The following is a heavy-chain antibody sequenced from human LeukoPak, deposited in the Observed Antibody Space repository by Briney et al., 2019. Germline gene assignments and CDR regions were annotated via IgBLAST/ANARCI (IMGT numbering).Heavy chain of an antibody. V-gene: IGHV3-33*01. D-gene: IGHD2-8*01. CDR1: GFTFSSYA. CDR3: ARKYCTNGVCYTGFDY. J-gene: IGHJ4*02. CDR2: IWYDGSNK. Sequence: GGSRRLSCQPSGFTFSSYAMHWVRQAPAKGLDGVAVIWYDGSNKYYADSVKGRFTISRDNSKNTLYLQMNSLRAEDTAVYYCARKYCTNGVCYTGFDYWGQGTLVTVSS.